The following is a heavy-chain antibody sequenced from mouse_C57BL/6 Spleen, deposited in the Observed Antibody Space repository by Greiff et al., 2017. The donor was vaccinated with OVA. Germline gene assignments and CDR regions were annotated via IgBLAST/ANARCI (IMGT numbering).Heavy chain of an antibody. J-gene: IGHJ3*01. D-gene: IGHD2-12*01. Sequence: EVKLEESGGGLVKPGGSLKLSCAASGFTFSSYAMSWVRQTPEKRLEWVATISDGGSYTYYPDNVKGRFTISRDNAKNNLYLQMSHLKSEDTAMYYCARDDDDLFAYWGQGTLVTVSA. V-gene: IGHV5-4*01. CDR3: ARDDDDLFAY. CDR2: ISDGGSYT. CDR1: GFTFSSYA.